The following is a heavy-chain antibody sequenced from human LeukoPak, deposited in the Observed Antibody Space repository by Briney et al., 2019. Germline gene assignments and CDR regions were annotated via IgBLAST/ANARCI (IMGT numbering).Heavy chain of an antibody. CDR1: GFTFDDYA. CDR3: AKDRVRYCSSTSCYPDY. Sequence: PGGSLRVSCAASGFTFDDYAMHWVRHAPGNGLEWVSGISWNSGSIGYADSVKGRFTISRDNAKNSLYLQMNSLRAEDTALYYCAKDRVRYCSSTSCYPDYWGQGTLVTVSS. CDR2: ISWNSGSI. D-gene: IGHD2-2*01. J-gene: IGHJ4*02. V-gene: IGHV3-9*01.